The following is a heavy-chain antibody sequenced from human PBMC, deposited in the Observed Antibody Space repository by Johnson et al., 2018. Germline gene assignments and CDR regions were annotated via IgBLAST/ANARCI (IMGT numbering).Heavy chain of an antibody. CDR3: TRVQRDFWSAPGMDV. V-gene: IGHV3-49*03. D-gene: IGHD3-3*01. CDR1: GFTVGDYA. J-gene: IGHJ6*02. Sequence: VRLVQSGGGLVEPGRTMRLCCTASGFTVGDYAMSWFRQAPGKGLEGGGFIRSKAYGGTTEYAASVKGRFTISRDDSKTLAYLQMNSLKTEATAVYYCTRVQRDFWSAPGMDVWGQGTTVTVSS. CDR2: IRSKAYGGTT.